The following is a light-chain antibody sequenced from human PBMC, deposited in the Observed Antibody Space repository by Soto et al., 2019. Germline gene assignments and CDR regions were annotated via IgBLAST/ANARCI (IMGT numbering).Light chain of an antibody. J-gene: IGKJ1*01. V-gene: IGKV3-15*01. CDR2: AAS. Sequence: IVSPQSSGTRSWCPVARAPLSCRVSQSISSDLAWYHQKPGQAPELLIYAASTRDTGISARFSGSGSGTEFSLTISSLQSEDFAVYYCQQYNIWPRTFGQGTKVDI. CDR3: QQYNIWPRT. CDR1: QSISSD.